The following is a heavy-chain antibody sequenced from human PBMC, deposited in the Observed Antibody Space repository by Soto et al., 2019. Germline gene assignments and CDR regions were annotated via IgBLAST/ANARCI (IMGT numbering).Heavy chain of an antibody. CDR3: ARPDFGDYGYFDL. J-gene: IGHJ2*01. CDR1: GGPFSSHT. D-gene: IGHD4-17*01. CDR2: IIPALGTT. V-gene: IGHV1-69*08. Sequence: QDQLVQSGAEVKKPGSSVKVSCKAFGGPFSSHTFSWVRQAPGQGLEWMGRIIPALGTTTYAQKFQGRVTITADESVTTVYMELNSLRTEDTSVYYCARPDFGDYGYFDLWGRGTLVTVSS.